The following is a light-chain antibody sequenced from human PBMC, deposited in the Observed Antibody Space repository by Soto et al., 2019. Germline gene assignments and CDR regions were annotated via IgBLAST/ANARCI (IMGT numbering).Light chain of an antibody. J-gene: IGLJ2*01. CDR3: YSYAGNSRV. V-gene: IGLV2-23*01. Sequence: QSVLTQPASVSGSPGQSITISCTGTSSDVGSYNLVSWYQQHPGKAPKLMIYEGSKRPSGVSNRFSGSKSGNTASLTISGLQAEDEADYYCYSYAGNSRVFGGGTKLTVL. CDR1: SSDVGSYNL. CDR2: EGS.